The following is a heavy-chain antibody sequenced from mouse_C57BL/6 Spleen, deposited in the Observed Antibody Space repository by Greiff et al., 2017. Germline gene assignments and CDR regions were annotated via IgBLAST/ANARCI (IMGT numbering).Heavy chain of an antibody. V-gene: IGHV1-64*01. CDR3: ARPYYYGGSYWYFDV. J-gene: IGHJ1*03. CDR2: IHPNSGST. CDR1: GYTFTSYW. Sequence: QVQLQQPGAELVKPGASVKLSCKASGYTFTSYWMHWVKQRPGQGLEWIGMIHPNSGSTNYNEKFKSKATLTVDKSSSTAYMQLSSLTSEDSAVYYCARPYYYGGSYWYFDVWGTGTTVTVSS. D-gene: IGHD1-1*01.